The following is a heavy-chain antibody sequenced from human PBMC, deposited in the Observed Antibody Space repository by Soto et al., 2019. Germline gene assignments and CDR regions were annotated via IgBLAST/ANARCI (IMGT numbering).Heavy chain of an antibody. J-gene: IGHJ4*02. Sequence: ASETLSLTCTVSGGSNIRDGYYWSWIRQHPGKGLEWIAYISYSGSSYSNPSLKSRVTISADTSKNQFSLRLTSVTAADTAVYFCARETPAGSADFWGQGTLVTVSS. CDR2: ISYSGSS. D-gene: IGHD2-2*01. CDR3: ARETPAGSADF. V-gene: IGHV4-31*03. CDR1: GGSNIRDGYY.